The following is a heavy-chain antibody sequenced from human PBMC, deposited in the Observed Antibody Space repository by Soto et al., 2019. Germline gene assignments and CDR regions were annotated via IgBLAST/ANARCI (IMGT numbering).Heavy chain of an antibody. CDR3: ARAVATESGDAFDI. V-gene: IGHV1-2*04. D-gene: IGHD5-12*01. Sequence: GASVKVSCKASGYTFTGYYMHWVRQAPGQGLEWMGWINPNSGGTNYAQKFQGWVTMTRDTSISTAYMELSRLRSDDTAVYYCARAVATESGDAFDIRGQGTMVTVSS. CDR1: GYTFTGYY. CDR2: INPNSGGT. J-gene: IGHJ3*02.